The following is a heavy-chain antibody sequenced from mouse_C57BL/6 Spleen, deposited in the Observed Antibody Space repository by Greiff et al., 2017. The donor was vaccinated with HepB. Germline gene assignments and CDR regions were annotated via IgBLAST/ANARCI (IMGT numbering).Heavy chain of an antibody. J-gene: IGHJ4*01. CDR1: GFTFSDYY. V-gene: IGHV5-12*01. D-gene: IGHD1-1*01. CDR3: ARHPSITTVVATGAMDY. Sequence: EVQGVESGGGLVQPGGSLKLSCAASGFTFSDYYMYWVRQTPEKRLEWVAYISNGGGSTYYPDTVKGRFTISRDNAKNTLYLQMSRPKSEDTAMYYCARHPSITTVVATGAMDYWGQGTSVTVSS. CDR2: ISNGGGST.